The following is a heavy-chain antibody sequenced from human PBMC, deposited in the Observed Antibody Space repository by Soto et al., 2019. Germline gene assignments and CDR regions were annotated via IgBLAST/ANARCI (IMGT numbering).Heavy chain of an antibody. CDR1: GFTFSSYS. Sequence: EVQLVESGGGLVKPGGSLRLSCAASGFTFSSYSMNWVRQAPGKGLEWVSSISSSSSYIYYADSVKGRFTISRDNTKNSLYLQMNSLRAEDTAVYYCARVFMGYSSSPDYWGQGTLVTVSS. V-gene: IGHV3-21*01. CDR3: ARVFMGYSSSPDY. D-gene: IGHD6-13*01. J-gene: IGHJ4*02. CDR2: ISSSSSYI.